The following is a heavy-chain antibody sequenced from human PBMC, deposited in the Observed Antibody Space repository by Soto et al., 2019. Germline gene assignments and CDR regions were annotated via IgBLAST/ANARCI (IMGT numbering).Heavy chain of an antibody. CDR1: GFTFSDYY. V-gene: IGHV3-11*01. D-gene: IGHD3-3*01. CDR2: ISSSGSTI. CDR3: AGGIRFYDFWSGYYPHYYYYRDL. J-gene: IGHJ6*03. Sequence: QVQLVESGGGLVKPGGSLRLSCAASGFTFSDYYMSWIRQAPGKGLEWVSYISSSGSTIYYADSVKGRFTISRDNAKNSIYRQINSVRAKDRAGIYCAGGIRFYDFWSGYYPHYYYYRDLWGKGTRVTVP.